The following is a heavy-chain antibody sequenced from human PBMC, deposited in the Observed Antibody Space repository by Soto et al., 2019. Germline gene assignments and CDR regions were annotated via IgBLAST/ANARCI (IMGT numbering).Heavy chain of an antibody. Sequence: QVELVQSGAEVKKPGASVKVSCKAAGYTFTSYYMHWVRQAPGQGLEWMGFINPSGGITTYAQKFQARVTMTSDTSTSTVYMELRTLKSEDSAVYSCAIRSIFTWSAAFEIWGQGTMVTVSA. CDR1: GYTFTSYY. CDR2: INPSGGIT. V-gene: IGHV1-46*01. J-gene: IGHJ3*02. CDR3: AIRSIFTWSAAFEI. D-gene: IGHD3-3*01.